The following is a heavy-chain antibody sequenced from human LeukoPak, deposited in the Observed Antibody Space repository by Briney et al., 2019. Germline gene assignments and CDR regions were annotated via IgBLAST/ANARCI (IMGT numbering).Heavy chain of an antibody. D-gene: IGHD5-24*01. CDR1: GGSFSGYY. Sequence: SETLSLTCAVYGGSFSGYYWSWIRQPPGKGLEWIGEINHSGSTNYNPSLKSRVTISVDTSKNQFSLNLNSVTTADSAIHYCARDGYTNWYYYMDVWGMGTTVTVSS. V-gene: IGHV4-34*01. J-gene: IGHJ6*03. CDR2: INHSGST. CDR3: ARDGYTNWYYYMDV.